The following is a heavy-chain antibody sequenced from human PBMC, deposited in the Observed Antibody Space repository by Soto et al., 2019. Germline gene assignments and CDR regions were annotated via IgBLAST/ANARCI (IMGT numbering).Heavy chain of an antibody. Sequence: EVQLVESGGGLVQPGRSLRLSCAASGFTFDDYAMHWVRQAPGKGLEWVSGISWNSGSIGYADSVKGRFTISRDNAKNSLYLQMNSLRAEDTALYYCAKVRGRGYGSGFFDYWGQGTLVTVSS. CDR3: AKVRGRGYGSGFFDY. V-gene: IGHV3-9*01. CDR1: GFTFDDYA. D-gene: IGHD3-10*01. J-gene: IGHJ4*02. CDR2: ISWNSGSI.